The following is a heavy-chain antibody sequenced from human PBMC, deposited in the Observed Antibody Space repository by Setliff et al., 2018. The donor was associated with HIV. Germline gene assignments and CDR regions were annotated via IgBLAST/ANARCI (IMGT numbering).Heavy chain of an antibody. CDR3: VRGPQFTPH. CDR2: IRYDDSYK. CDR1: GFTFSSYA. V-gene: IGHV3-30*07. J-gene: IGHJ4*02. Sequence: GGSLRLSCAASGFTFSSYAMHWVRQAPGKGLEWVAFIRYDDSYKFYADSVKGRFTISRDNAKNTLYLQMNRLRADDTAVYYCVRGPQFTPHWGQGTLVTVSS. D-gene: IGHD3-16*01.